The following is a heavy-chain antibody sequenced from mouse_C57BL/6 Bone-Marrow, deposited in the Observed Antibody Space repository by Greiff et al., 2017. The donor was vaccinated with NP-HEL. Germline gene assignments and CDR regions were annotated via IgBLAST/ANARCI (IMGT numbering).Heavy chain of an antibody. Sequence: VHVKQSGPELVKPGASVKISCKASGYSFTDYNMNWVKQSNGKSLEWIGVINPNYGTTSYNQKFKGKATLTVDQSSSTAYMQLNSLTSEDSAVYYCAKKYYGSSYRYWYFDVWGTGTTVTVSS. CDR3: AKKYYGSSYRYWYFDV. D-gene: IGHD1-1*01. CDR2: INPNYGTT. J-gene: IGHJ1*03. CDR1: GYSFTDYN. V-gene: IGHV1-39*01.